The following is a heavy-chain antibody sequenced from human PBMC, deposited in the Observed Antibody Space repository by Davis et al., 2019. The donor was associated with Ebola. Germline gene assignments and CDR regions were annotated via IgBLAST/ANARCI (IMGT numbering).Heavy chain of an antibody. V-gene: IGHV3-7*04. CDR1: GLTFNMYW. J-gene: IGHJ6*02. Sequence: GESLKISCAASGLTFNMYWMTWVRQAPGKGLEWVANIKPDGTVKYYVDSVKGRFTISRDNAKNSLNLQMNSLRVEDTAVYYCARVRGLDVWGQGTTVTVSS. CDR2: IKPDGTVK. CDR3: ARVRGLDV.